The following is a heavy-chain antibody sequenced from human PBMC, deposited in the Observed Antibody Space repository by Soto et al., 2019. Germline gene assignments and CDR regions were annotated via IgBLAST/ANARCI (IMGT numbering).Heavy chain of an antibody. CDR3: ASARITMVRGPPPDDY. CDR2: ISGSGSTI. J-gene: IGHJ4*02. CDR1: GFSFSSYA. Sequence: EVQLLESGGGLVQPGGSLRLSCVASGFSFSSYAMSWVRQAPGKGLEWVSVISGSGSTIYYADSVKGRFTISRDNAKNSLYLQMNSLRAEDTAVYYCASARITMVRGPPPDDYWGQGTLVTVSS. V-gene: IGHV3-23*01. D-gene: IGHD3-10*01.